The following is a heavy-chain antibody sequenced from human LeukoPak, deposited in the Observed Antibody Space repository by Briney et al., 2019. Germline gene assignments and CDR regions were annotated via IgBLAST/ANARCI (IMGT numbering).Heavy chain of an antibody. CDR1: GGSISSYH. CDR2: IYTSGST. V-gene: IGHV4-4*07. J-gene: IGHJ5*02. CDR3: ARGGMAAAGFDP. Sequence: SETLSLTCTVSGGSISSYHWSWIRQPAGKGLEWIGRIYTSGSTNYNPSLKGRATISVDKSKNQFSLKLSSVTAADTAVYYCARGGMAAAGFDPWGQGTLVTVSS. D-gene: IGHD6-13*01.